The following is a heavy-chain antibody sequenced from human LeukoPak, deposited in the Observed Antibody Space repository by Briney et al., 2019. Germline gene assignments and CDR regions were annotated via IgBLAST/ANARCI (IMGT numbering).Heavy chain of an antibody. D-gene: IGHD3-10*01. V-gene: IGHV4-34*01. Sequence: PSETLSLTCAVYGGSFSDYYWSWIRQPPGEGLEWIGEIYHSGSTNYNPSLKSRVTISVDTSKNQFSLKLSSVTAADTAVYYCARHYGSGSYYRVNYHYMDVWGKGTTVTVSS. CDR2: IYHSGST. J-gene: IGHJ6*03. CDR3: ARHYGSGSYYRVNYHYMDV. CDR1: GGSFSDYY.